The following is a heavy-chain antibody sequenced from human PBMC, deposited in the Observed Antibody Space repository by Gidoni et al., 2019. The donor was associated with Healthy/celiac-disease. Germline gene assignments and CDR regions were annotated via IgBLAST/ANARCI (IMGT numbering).Heavy chain of an antibody. CDR2: IHYSGST. J-gene: IGHJ3*02. V-gene: IGHV4-30-4*01. CDR3: ARDRERLEGGDAFDI. D-gene: IGHD1-1*01. CDR1: GGSISSGDYY. Sequence: QVQLQESGPGLVKPSQTLSLTCTVSGGSISSGDYYWSWIRQPPGKGLEWIGYIHYSGSTYYNPSRKSRVTISVDTSKNQFSLKLSSVTAADTAVYYCARDRERLEGGDAFDIWGQGTMVTVSS.